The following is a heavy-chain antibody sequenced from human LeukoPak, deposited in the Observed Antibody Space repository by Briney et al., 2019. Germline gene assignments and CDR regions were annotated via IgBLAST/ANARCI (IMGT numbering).Heavy chain of an antibody. D-gene: IGHD5-18*01. CDR3: ARTPWIQLDY. V-gene: IGHV4-39*01. Sequence: SETLSLTCTVSGGSISSSSYNWGWIRQPPGKGLEWIGSIYYSGSTYYNPSLKSRVTISVDTSKNQFSLKLSSVTAADTAVYYCARTPWIQLDYWGQGTLVTVSS. CDR1: GGSISSSSYN. CDR2: IYYSGST. J-gene: IGHJ4*02.